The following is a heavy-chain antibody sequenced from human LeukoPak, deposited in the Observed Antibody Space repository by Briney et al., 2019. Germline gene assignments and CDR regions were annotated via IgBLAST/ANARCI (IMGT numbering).Heavy chain of an antibody. J-gene: IGHJ4*02. Sequence: SETLSLTCGVSGGSISSGDYYWSWIRQPPGKGLEWIGYIYYSGSTYYNPSLKSRVTISVDTSKNQFSLKLSSVTAADTAVYYCARVSGGLARAFDYWGQGTLVTVSS. D-gene: IGHD3/OR15-3a*01. CDR3: ARVSGGLARAFDY. CDR1: GGSISSGDYY. V-gene: IGHV4-30-4*01. CDR2: IYYSGST.